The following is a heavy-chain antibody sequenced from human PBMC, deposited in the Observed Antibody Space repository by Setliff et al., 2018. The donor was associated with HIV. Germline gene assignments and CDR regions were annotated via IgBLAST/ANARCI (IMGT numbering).Heavy chain of an antibody. CDR3: AKDNLYGGNSAVFDY. V-gene: IGHV3-53*05. J-gene: IGHJ4*02. CDR2: FYSGGST. Sequence: GSLRLSCAASGLAVGANYMSWVRQAPGKGLECVSIFYSGGSTYYSDSVKGRFTISRDKSKNTLYLQMNSLRAEDTAVYYCAKDNLYGGNSAVFDYWGQGTLVTVSS. CDR1: GLAVGANY. D-gene: IGHD4-17*01.